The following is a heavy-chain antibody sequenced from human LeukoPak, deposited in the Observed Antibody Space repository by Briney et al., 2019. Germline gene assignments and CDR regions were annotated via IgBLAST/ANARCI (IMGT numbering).Heavy chain of an antibody. V-gene: IGHV3-48*01. CDR1: GFTFCSYE. CDR3: ARGPVTTRGGDYFNY. Sequence: GGSLRLSCAASGFTFCSYEMNWVRQAPGKGLGWVSYISSSSSTIYYADSVKGGFPISRDYAKNSLYLQMNRLRAEDTAVYYCARGPVTTRGGDYFNYWGQGTLVTVSS. D-gene: IGHD4-17*01. CDR2: ISSSSSTI. J-gene: IGHJ4*02.